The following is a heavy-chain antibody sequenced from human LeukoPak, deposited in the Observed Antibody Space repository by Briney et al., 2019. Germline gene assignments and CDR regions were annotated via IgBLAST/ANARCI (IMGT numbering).Heavy chain of an antibody. CDR2: IWYDGSNK. V-gene: IGHV3-30*02. D-gene: IGHD3-22*01. J-gene: IGHJ4*02. Sequence: PGGSLRLSCAASGFTFSSYGMHWVRQAPGKGLEWVAVIWYDGSNKYYADSVKGRFTISRDNSKNTLYLQMNSLRAEDTAVYYCAKDARIYYYDSSGYYEGRYYFDYWGQGTLVTVSS. CDR1: GFTFSSYG. CDR3: AKDARIYYYDSSGYYEGRYYFDY.